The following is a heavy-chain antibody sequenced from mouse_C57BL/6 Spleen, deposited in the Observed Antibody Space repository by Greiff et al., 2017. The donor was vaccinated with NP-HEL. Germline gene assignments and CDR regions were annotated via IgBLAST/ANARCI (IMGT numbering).Heavy chain of an antibody. CDR2: IDPSDSYT. V-gene: IGHV1-50*01. CDR3: ARSKVTTVPYAMDY. Sequence: QVQLKESGAELVKPGASVKLSCKASGYTFTSYWMQWVKQRPGQGLEWIGEIDPSDSYTNYNQKFKGKATLTVDTSSSTAYMQLSSLTSEDSAVYYCARSKVTTVPYAMDYWGQGTSVTVSS. J-gene: IGHJ4*01. CDR1: GYTFTSYW. D-gene: IGHD1-1*01.